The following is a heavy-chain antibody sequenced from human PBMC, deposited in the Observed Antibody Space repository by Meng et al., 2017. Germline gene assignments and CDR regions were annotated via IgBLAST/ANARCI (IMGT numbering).Heavy chain of an antibody. CDR3: AREGGGNGLDY. Sequence: GGGGVPAGMSMSLFCADSGVILSNFAIHWVRQAPGKGLEWVAVISYDGSNKYYADSVKGRFTISRDNSKNTLYLQMGSLRAEDTAVYYCAREGGGNGLDYWGQGTLVTVSS. J-gene: IGHJ4*02. CDR2: ISYDGSNK. CDR1: GVILSNFA. V-gene: IGHV3-30*07. D-gene: IGHD4-23*01.